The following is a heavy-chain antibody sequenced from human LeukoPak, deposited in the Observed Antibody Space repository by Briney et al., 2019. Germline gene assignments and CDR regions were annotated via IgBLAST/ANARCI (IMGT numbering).Heavy chain of an antibody. V-gene: IGHV3-9*01. CDR1: GFTFNDHA. CDR2: INWNSDNI. J-gene: IGHJ3*02. Sequence: PGGSLRLSCAASGFTFNDHAMYWVRQAPGKGLEWVSGINWNSDNIGYADSVKGRFTISRDDAKNSLFLQMNSLRTEDTALYYCARASYYYDTTSLGAVDIWGQGTMVTVSS. CDR3: ARASYYYDTTSLGAVDI. D-gene: IGHD3-22*01.